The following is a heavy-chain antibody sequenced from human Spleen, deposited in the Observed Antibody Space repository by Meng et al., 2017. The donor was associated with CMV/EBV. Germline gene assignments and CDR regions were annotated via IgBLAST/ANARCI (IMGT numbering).Heavy chain of an antibody. V-gene: IGHV3-21*01. D-gene: IGHD6-13*01. J-gene: IGHJ3*02. Sequence: GESLKISCAASGFTFSSYSMNWVRQAPGKGLEWVSSISSSSSYIYYADSVKGRFTISRDNAKNSLYLQMNSLRAEDTAVYYCARGGSSWLTPDAFDIWGQGTMVTVSS. CDR2: ISSSSSYI. CDR3: ARGGSSWLTPDAFDI. CDR1: GFTFSSYS.